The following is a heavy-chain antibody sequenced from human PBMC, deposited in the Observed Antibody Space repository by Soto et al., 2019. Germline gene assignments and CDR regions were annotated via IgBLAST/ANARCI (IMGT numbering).Heavy chain of an antibody. V-gene: IGHV3-30-3*01. CDR3: ASPTVTEYYYYGMDV. CDR1: GFTFSSYA. J-gene: IGHJ6*02. Sequence: GGSLRLSCAASGFTFSSYAMHWVRQAPGKGLEWVAVISYDGSNKYYADSVKGRFTISRDNSKNTLYLQMNSLRSEDTAVYYCASPTVTEYYYYGMDVWGQGTTVTVSS. CDR2: ISYDGSNK. D-gene: IGHD4-17*01.